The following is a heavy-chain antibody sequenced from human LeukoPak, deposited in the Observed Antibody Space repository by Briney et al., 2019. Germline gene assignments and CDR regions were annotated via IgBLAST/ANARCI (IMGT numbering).Heavy chain of an antibody. J-gene: IGHJ6*03. CDR2: VYYSVSP. V-gene: IGHV4-61*08. CDR1: GASISRGGYY. Sequence: SETLSLTCADSGASISRGGYYWGWVRQPPGKGLEWLGYVYYSVSPNYNPSLKSRVTISVDTSKNQFSLKLSSVTAADTAVYYCARVLNYYDSSGYYDDYYYYYYMDVWGKGTTVTVSS. CDR3: ARVLNYYDSSGYYDDYYYYYYMDV. D-gene: IGHD3-22*01.